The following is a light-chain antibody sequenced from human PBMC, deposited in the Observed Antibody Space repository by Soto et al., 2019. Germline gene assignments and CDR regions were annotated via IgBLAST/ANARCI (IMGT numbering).Light chain of an antibody. CDR1: SSNIGNNY. CDR3: GTWDSSLDVV. CDR2: DNN. Sequence: QSVLTQPPSVSAAPGQKVTISCSGSSSNIGNNYVSWYQQLPGTAPKLLIYDNNKRPSGIPDRFSGSKSVTSATLGITGLQTGDEADYYCGTWDSSLDVVFGGGTKLTVL. J-gene: IGLJ2*01. V-gene: IGLV1-51*01.